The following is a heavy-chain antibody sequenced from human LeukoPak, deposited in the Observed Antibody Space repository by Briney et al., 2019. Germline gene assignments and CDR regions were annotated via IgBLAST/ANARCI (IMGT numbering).Heavy chain of an antibody. CDR3: ARGPHSSGWYFFDY. Sequence: PGGSLRLSCAASGFTFSSYWMHWVRQAPGKGLGWVSRINSDGSSTSYADSVKGRFTISRDNAKNTLYLQMNSLRAEDTAVYYCARGPHSSGWYFFDYWGQGTLVTVSS. CDR2: INSDGSST. J-gene: IGHJ4*02. CDR1: GFTFSSYW. D-gene: IGHD6-19*01. V-gene: IGHV3-74*01.